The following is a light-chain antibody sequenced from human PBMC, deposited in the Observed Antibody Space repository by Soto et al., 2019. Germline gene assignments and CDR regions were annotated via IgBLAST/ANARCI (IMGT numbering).Light chain of an antibody. CDR1: ESVSSN. J-gene: IGKJ5*01. CDR2: GAS. CDR3: QHYHDWPPIT. Sequence: EIVMTQSPATLSVSPGERATLSCRARESVSSNLAWYQQKPGQVPRLLIYGASTRATGVPARFSGSGSGTEFTLTISSLQSEDFAVYYCQHYHDWPPITFGQGTRLEIK. V-gene: IGKV3-15*01.